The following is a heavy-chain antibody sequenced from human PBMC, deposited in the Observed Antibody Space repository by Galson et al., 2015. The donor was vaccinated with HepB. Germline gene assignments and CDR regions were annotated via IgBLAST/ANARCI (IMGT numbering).Heavy chain of an antibody. V-gene: IGHV3-53*01. CDR2: IYSGGST. D-gene: IGHD6-13*01. CDR3: AAEGQLGGFYFDY. J-gene: IGHJ4*02. Sequence: LRLSCAASGFTVSSNSMSWVRQAPGKGLEWVSVIYSGGSTYYADSVKGRFTISRDNSKHTLYLQMNSLRADDTAVYYCAAEGQLGGFYFDYWGQGTLVTVSS. CDR1: GFTVSSNS.